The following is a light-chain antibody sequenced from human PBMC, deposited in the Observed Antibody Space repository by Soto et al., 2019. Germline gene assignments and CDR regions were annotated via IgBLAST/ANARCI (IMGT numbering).Light chain of an antibody. CDR1: SGGVGGDNY. CDR2: EVR. J-gene: IGLJ1*01. V-gene: IGLV2-8*01. CDR3: SSYAGSNIYV. Sequence: QSALTLPPSAAGSPRQSVSISCTVTSGGVGGDNYVTWCQQHPGKAAKVMIYEVRKGPAGVLDLVSGSKSGNTASLTVSGLQAEDEADYYCSSYAGSNIYVFGTGTKVT.